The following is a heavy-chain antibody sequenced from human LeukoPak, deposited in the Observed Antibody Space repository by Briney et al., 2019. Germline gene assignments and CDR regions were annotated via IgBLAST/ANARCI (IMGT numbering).Heavy chain of an antibody. J-gene: IGHJ3*02. V-gene: IGHV3-7*01. D-gene: IGHD5-24*01. CDR1: GFSFSTHW. CDR2: IKQDGSVI. Sequence: GGSLRLSCTASGFSFSTHWMSWFRQAPGKGLEWVALIKQDGSVIHYVDSVKGRFTISRDNAKNSLSLQMNSLRADDTAVYYCAGDEGWTFDIWGQGTKVTVSS. CDR3: AGDEGWTFDI.